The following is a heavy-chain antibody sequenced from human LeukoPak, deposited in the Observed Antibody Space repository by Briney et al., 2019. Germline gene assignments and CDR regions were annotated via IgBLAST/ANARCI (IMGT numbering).Heavy chain of an antibody. CDR2: INHSGST. Sequence: SETLSLTCAAYGGSFSGYYWSWIRQPPGKGLEWIGEINHSGSTNYNPSLKSRVTISVDTSKNQFSLKLSSVTAADTAVYYCARRRGYSSSWYPFDYWGQGTLVTVSS. CDR3: ARRRGYSSSWYPFDY. CDR1: GGSFSGYY. D-gene: IGHD6-13*01. J-gene: IGHJ4*02. V-gene: IGHV4-34*01.